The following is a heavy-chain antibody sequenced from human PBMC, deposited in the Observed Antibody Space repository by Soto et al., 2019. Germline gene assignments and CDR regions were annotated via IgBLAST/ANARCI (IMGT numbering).Heavy chain of an antibody. J-gene: IGHJ5*02. Sequence: VASVKVSCKASGYTFTSNGISWVRQAPGQGLEWMGWISGYNGNTKYAQKIQGRFTMTTDTSTSTAYMELRSLRSDDTAMYFCVRGLLRVLEWSPWGQGTPVTVSS. D-gene: IGHD3-3*01. CDR3: VRGLLRVLEWSP. CDR2: ISGYNGNT. V-gene: IGHV1-18*04. CDR1: GYTFTSNG.